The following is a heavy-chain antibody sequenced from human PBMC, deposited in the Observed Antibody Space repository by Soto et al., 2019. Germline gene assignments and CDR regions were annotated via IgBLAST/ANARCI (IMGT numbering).Heavy chain of an antibody. D-gene: IGHD6-13*01. J-gene: IGHJ4*02. CDR1: GFTFSSYG. Sequence: GGSLRLSCAASGFTFSSYGMHWVRQAPGKGLEWVAVISYDGSNKYYADSVKGRFTISRDNSKNTLYLQMNSLRAEDTAVYYCARKMAYSSSWPVDYWGQGTLVTVSS. CDR2: ISYDGSNK. V-gene: IGHV3-30*03. CDR3: ARKMAYSSSWPVDY.